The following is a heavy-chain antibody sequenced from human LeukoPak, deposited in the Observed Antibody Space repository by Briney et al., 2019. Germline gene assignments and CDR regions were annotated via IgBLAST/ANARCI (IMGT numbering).Heavy chain of an antibody. CDR2: IWYDGSNK. Sequence: PGGSLRLSCAASGXXXXXXGXXXXXXAXGXXLXXVXVIWYDGSNKYYADSVKGRFTISRDNSKNTLYLQMNSLRAEDTAVYYCARDMEVAGTSIDYWGQGTLVTVSS. V-gene: IGHV3-33*01. D-gene: IGHD6-19*01. J-gene: IGHJ4*02. CDR3: ARDMEVAGTSIDY. CDR1: GXXXXXXG.